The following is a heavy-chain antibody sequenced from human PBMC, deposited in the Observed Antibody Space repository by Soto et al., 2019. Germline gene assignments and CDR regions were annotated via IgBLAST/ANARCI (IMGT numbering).Heavy chain of an antibody. CDR2: IYYSGIT. CDR1: GGSISSSDYY. Sequence: QVQLQESGPGLVKPSQTLSLTCTVSGGSISSSDYYWRWIRQSPGKGLEWIGYIYYSGITYYNTSLKSRVTISVDTSKNQFSLKLSSVTAADTAVYYCAREVEVRMSPHFDSGGQGTLATVSS. CDR3: AREVEVRMSPHFDS. J-gene: IGHJ4*02. V-gene: IGHV4-30-4*08. D-gene: IGHD2-2*01.